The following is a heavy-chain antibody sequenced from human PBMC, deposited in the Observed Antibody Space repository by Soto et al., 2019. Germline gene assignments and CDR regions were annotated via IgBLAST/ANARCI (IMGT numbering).Heavy chain of an antibody. J-gene: IGHJ4*02. CDR2: IYYSGST. D-gene: IGHD5-18*01. V-gene: IGHV4-59*12. CDR1: GGSISSYY. CDR3: AREGYHLGPLAY. Sequence: PSETLSLTCTVSGGSISSYYWSWIRQPPGKGLEWIGYIYYSGSTNYNPSLKSRVTISVDTSKNQFSLKLSSVTAADTAVYYCAREGYHLGPLAYWGQGALVTVSS.